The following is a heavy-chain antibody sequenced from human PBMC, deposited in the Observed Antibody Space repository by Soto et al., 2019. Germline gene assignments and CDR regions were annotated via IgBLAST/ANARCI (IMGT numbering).Heavy chain of an antibody. J-gene: IGHJ4*02. Sequence: EVQLLESGGGSVQPGGSLRLSCAASGFTFSSYAMHWVRRPPGKGLEWVSSISHSGGTASYADSVKGRFSISRDSLVNTLYLHMNSLRAEDTAVYSCAKGRGQNWNFDYWGQRPLVTVPP. V-gene: IGHV3-23*01. CDR2: ISHSGGTA. CDR3: AKGRGQNWNFDY. CDR1: GFTFSSYA. D-gene: IGHD1-1*01.